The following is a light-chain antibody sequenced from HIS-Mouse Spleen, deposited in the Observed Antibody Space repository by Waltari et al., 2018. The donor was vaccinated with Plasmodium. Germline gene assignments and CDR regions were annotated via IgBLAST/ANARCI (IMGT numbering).Light chain of an antibody. CDR1: SSDVGGSNY. V-gene: IGLV2-8*01. Sequence: QSALTQPPSASGSPGQSVTISCTGTSSDVGGSNYVSWYQQPPGKAPKLVIYEVSTRPSGAPDRFSGSKAGNTASLTVSGLQAEDEADYYCSSYAGSNNLVFGGGTKLTVL. CDR2: EVS. CDR3: SSYAGSNNLV. J-gene: IGLJ2*01.